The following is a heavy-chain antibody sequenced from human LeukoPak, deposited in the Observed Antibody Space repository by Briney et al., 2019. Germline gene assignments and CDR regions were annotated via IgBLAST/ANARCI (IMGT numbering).Heavy chain of an antibody. Sequence: SETLSLTCSVSGASISSHYWTWIRLPPGKGLEWIGYISDSGTMYYSPSFKSRVIVSVDTSKNQVSLEMTSVTAADTAIYYCARLVTWEGPYFDFWGQGTLVPVSS. J-gene: IGHJ4*02. V-gene: IGHV4-59*08. CDR2: ISDSGTM. D-gene: IGHD1-26*01. CDR1: GASISSHY. CDR3: ARLVTWEGPYFDF.